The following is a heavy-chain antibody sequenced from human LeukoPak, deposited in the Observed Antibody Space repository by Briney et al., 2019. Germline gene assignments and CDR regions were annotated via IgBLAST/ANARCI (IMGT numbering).Heavy chain of an antibody. CDR1: GGTFSSYA. J-gene: IGHJ3*02. Sequence: SVKVSCKASGGTFSSYAISWVRQAPGQGLEWMGGIVPIFGTANYAQKFQGRVTITTDESTSTAYMELSSLRSEDTAVYYCARSPSYGGKTHAFDIWGQETMVTVSS. CDR2: IVPIFGTA. CDR3: ARSPSYGGKTHAFDI. D-gene: IGHD5-18*01. V-gene: IGHV1-69*05.